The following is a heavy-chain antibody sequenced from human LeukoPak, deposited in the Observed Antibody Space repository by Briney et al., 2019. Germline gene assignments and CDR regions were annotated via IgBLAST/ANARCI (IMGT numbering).Heavy chain of an antibody. D-gene: IGHD3-10*02. V-gene: IGHV3-11*04. J-gene: IGHJ6*04. Sequence: PGGSLRLSCVASGITVSSNYMSWVRQAPGKGLEWVSYISSSGSTIYYADSVKGRFTISRDNAKNSLYLQMNSLRAEDTAVYYCAELGITMIGGVWGKGTTVTISS. CDR1: GITVSSNY. CDR3: AELGITMIGGV. CDR2: ISSSGSTI.